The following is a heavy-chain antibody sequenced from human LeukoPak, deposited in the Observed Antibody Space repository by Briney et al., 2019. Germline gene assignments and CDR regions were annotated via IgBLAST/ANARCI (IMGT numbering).Heavy chain of an antibody. J-gene: IGHJ4*02. Sequence: SETLSLTCSVSGGSISSYYWSWIRQPPGKGLEWIGYIYYSGSTNYNPSLKSRVTISVDTSKNQFSLKLTSVTAADTAVYYCARHGGTHKSDYFDYWGQGTLVTVSS. V-gene: IGHV4-59*08. CDR2: IYYSGST. D-gene: IGHD3-16*01. CDR3: ARHGGTHKSDYFDY. CDR1: GGSISSYY.